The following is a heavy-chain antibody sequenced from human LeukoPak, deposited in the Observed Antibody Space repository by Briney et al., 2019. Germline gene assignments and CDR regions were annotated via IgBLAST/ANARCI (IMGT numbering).Heavy chain of an antibody. J-gene: IGHJ6*04. CDR3: AELGITMIGGV. V-gene: IGHV3-20*04. CDR1: GFTFDDYG. D-gene: IGHD3-10*01. CDR2: INWNSGST. Sequence: RPGGSLRLSCAASGFTFDDYGMSWVRQAPGKGLEWVSGINWNSGSTGYADSVKGRFTISRDNAKNSLYLQMNSLRAEDTAVYYCAELGITMIGGVWGKGTTVTISS.